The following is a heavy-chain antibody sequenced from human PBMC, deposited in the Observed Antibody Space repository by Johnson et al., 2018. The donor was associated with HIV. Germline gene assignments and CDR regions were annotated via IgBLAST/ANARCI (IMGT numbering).Heavy chain of an antibody. CDR3: TIDPIFLGYWYHSSP. D-gene: IGHD3-22*01. Sequence: VQLVESGGGLIQPGGSLRLSCAASGLTFSNARMSWVRQAPGKGLEWVGRIKTKTEGGTTDYAASVKGRFSISRDDSKNTVYLQMNSLKTEYTAVYFCTIDPIFLGYWYHSSPWSQGTMVTVSS. CDR1: GLTFSNAR. CDR2: IKTKTEGGTT. J-gene: IGHJ3*01. V-gene: IGHV3-15*01.